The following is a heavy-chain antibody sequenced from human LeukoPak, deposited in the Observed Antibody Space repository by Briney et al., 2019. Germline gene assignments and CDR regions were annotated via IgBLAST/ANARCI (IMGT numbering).Heavy chain of an antibody. D-gene: IGHD5-24*01. J-gene: IGHJ4*02. V-gene: IGHV4-34*01. CDR3: ARKVARRDGYIGY. CDR2: INHSGST. Sequence: PSETLSLTCAVYGGSFSGYYWSWIRQPPGKGLEWIGEINHSGSTNYNPSLKSRVTIPVDTSKNQFSLKLSSVTAADTAVYYCARKVARRDGYIGYWGQGTLVTVSS. CDR1: GGSFSGYY.